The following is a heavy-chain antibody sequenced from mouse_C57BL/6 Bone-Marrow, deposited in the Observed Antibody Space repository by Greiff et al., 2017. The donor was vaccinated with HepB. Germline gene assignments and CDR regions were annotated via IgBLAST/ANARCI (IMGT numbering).Heavy chain of an antibody. Sequence: EVKLQESGPELVKPGASVKIPCKASGYTFTDYNMDWVKQSHGKSLEWIGDINPNNGGTIYNQKFKGKATLTVDKSSSTAYMELRSLTSEDTAVYYCARSTYLYYGYDDWYFDVWGTGTTVTVSS. D-gene: IGHD2-2*01. CDR2: INPNNGGT. V-gene: IGHV1-18*01. J-gene: IGHJ1*03. CDR1: GYTFTDYN. CDR3: ARSTYLYYGYDDWYFDV.